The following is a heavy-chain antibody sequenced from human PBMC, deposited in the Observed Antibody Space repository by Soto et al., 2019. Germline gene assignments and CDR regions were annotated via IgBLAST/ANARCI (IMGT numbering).Heavy chain of an antibody. Sequence: QVQLQQWGAGLLKPSETLSLTCAVYGGSFSGYYWSWIRQPPGKGLEWIGEINHSGSTNYNPSLKSRVTISVDKSKNQFSLKLSSVIAADTAVYYCARGGLGGYSGSYTSYWGQGTLVTVSS. V-gene: IGHV4-34*01. D-gene: IGHD1-26*01. CDR1: GGSFSGYY. J-gene: IGHJ4*02. CDR2: INHSGST. CDR3: ARGGLGGYSGSYTSY.